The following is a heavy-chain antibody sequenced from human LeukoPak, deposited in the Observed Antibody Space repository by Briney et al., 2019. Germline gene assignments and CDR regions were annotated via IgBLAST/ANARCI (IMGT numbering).Heavy chain of an antibody. V-gene: IGHV3-48*03. CDR1: GFTFSSYE. D-gene: IGHD3-10*01. Sequence: GGSLSLSCAASGFTFSSYEMNWVRQAPGKGLEWVSYISSSGSTIYYADSVKGRFTISRDNAKNSLYLQMNSLRAEDTAVYYCARKYYYGSGSYYKDAFDIWGQGTMVTVSS. CDR3: ARKYYYGSGSYYKDAFDI. CDR2: ISSSGSTI. J-gene: IGHJ3*02.